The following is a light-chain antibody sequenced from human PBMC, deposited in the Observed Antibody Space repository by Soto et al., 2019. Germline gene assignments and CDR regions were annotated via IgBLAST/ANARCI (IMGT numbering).Light chain of an antibody. CDR2: DVS. Sequence: QSALTQPASVSGSPGQSITISCTGTSSDLGGYNYVSWYQQHPGKAPKLMIYDVSNRPSGVSNRFSGSKSGNTASLTISGLQAEDDADYSCSSYTSSSAYLLFGGGTKLTVL. CDR1: SSDLGGYNY. V-gene: IGLV2-14*01. CDR3: SSYTSSSAYLL. J-gene: IGLJ2*01.